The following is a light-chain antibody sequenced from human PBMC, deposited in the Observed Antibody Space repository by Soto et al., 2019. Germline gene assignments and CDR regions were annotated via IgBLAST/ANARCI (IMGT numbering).Light chain of an antibody. V-gene: IGLV6-57*03. Sequence: NFMLTQPHSVSASPGKTVTISCTRSSGNIASNYVQWYQQRPGSAPTTVIYEDNQRPSGVPDRFSGSIDSSSNSAALTISGLKTEDEADYYCQSYDDSHQVFGGGTKVTVL. J-gene: IGLJ3*02. CDR1: SGNIASNY. CDR3: QSYDDSHQV. CDR2: EDN.